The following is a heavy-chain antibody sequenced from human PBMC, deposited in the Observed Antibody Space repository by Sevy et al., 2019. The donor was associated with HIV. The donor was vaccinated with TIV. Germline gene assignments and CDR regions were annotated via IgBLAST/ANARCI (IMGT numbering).Heavy chain of an antibody. J-gene: IGHJ4*02. CDR3: ARDLPPLDYYGSGSYYTSDY. CDR1: GYTFTSHG. CDR2: ISTYNDDT. D-gene: IGHD3-10*01. V-gene: IGHV1-18*01. Sequence: ASVKVSCKASGYTFTSHGISWVRQAPGQGLEWVGWISTYNDDTKYAQKVQGRVTMTTDTSTTTVFMELRSLRSDDTAIYYCARDLPPLDYYGSGSYYTSDYWGQGTLVTVS.